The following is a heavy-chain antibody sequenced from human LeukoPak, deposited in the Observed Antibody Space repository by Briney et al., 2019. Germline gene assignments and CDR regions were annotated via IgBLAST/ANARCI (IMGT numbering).Heavy chain of an antibody. Sequence: GGSLRLSCAASGFTFSNAWMSWVRQAPGKGLEWVGRIKSKTDGGTTDYAAPVKGRFTISRDDSKNTLYLQMNSLKTEDTAVYYCTTALILWFGEQGFDYWGQGTLVTVSS. CDR3: TTALILWFGEQGFDY. CDR1: GFTFSNAW. CDR2: IKSKTDGGTT. J-gene: IGHJ4*02. D-gene: IGHD3-10*01. V-gene: IGHV3-15*01.